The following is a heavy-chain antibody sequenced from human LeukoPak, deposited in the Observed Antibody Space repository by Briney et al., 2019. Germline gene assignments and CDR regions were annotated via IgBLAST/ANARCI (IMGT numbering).Heavy chain of an antibody. CDR1: GFTFSNYV. V-gene: IGHV3-21*06. D-gene: IGHD3-9*01. J-gene: IGHJ3*02. CDR2: ITSSSSYI. Sequence: SGGSLRLSCAASGFTFSNYVMSWVRQAPGKGLEWVSSITSSSSYIHYADSVKGRFTISRDNAKNSVYLQMNSLRAEDTAVYYCARASSKQLAGYLPDGFDIWGQGTMVTVSS. CDR3: ARASSKQLAGYLPDGFDI.